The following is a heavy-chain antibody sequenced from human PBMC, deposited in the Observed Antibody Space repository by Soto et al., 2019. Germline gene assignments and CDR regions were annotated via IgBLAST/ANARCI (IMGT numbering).Heavy chain of an antibody. Sequence: EVQLVESGGGLVKAGGSLRLFCTASGFTFRNYNMNLVRQAPGKGLGWGSSIITGGAYMFYADSVKGRFTISRDNAQNSLFLQIDSPRAEDTAVYYCARDIASPGGDYFDSWGQGTLVTVSS. CDR3: ARDIASPGGDYFDS. CDR1: GFTFRNYN. V-gene: IGHV3-21*06. J-gene: IGHJ4*02. CDR2: IITGGAYM. D-gene: IGHD2-21*01.